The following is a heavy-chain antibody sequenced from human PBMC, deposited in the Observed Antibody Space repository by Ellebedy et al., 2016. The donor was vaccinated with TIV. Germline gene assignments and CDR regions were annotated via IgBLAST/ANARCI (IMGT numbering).Heavy chain of an antibody. V-gene: IGHV1-2*02. Sequence: AASVKVSCKTSGYTFTGYYIHWLRQAPGQGLEWMGWINPKSGGSDSAQHFQGRITMTRDTSFSTAYVEVIRLTYDDTADYYCAKAGPLQFSAEFSNFDSWGQGTLVTVSS. J-gene: IGHJ4*02. CDR1: GYTFTGYY. D-gene: IGHD3-10*02. CDR2: INPKSGGS. CDR3: AKAGPLQFSAEFSNFDS.